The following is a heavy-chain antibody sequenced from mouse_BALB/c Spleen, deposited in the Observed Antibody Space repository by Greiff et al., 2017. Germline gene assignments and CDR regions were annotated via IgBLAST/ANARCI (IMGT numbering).Heavy chain of an antibody. J-gene: IGHJ3*01. D-gene: IGHD2-3*01. CDR2: IDPSDSET. Sequence: VQLQQPGAELVKPGAPVKLSCKASGYTFTSYWMNWVKQRPGRGLEWIGRIDPSDSETHYNQKFKDKATLTVDKSSSTAYIQLSSLTSEDSAVYYCARSYEAWFAYWGQGTLVTVSA. CDR3: ARSYEAWFAY. CDR1: GYTFTSYW. V-gene: IGHV1-69*02.